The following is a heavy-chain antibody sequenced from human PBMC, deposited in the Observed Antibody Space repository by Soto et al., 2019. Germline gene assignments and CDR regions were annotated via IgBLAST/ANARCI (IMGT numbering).Heavy chain of an antibody. J-gene: IGHJ4*02. Sequence: AASVKVSCKASGGTFSSYAISWVRQAPGQGLEWMGGIIPIFGTANYAQKFQGRVTITADESTSTAYMELSSLRSEDTAVYYCARGNAGVVPAATAGFLLNYWGQGTLVTVSS. CDR2: IIPIFGTA. V-gene: IGHV1-69*13. CDR1: GGTFSSYA. CDR3: ARGNAGVVPAATAGFLLNY. D-gene: IGHD2-2*01.